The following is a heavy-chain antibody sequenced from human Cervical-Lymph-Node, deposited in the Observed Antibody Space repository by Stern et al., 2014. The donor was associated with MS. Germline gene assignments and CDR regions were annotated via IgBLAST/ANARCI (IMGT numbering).Heavy chain of an antibody. CDR3: AAVSTWGP. D-gene: IGHD3-16*01. Sequence: QMQLVQSGPEMKKPGTSVNVSCKASGFTFTSSTVQWVRQARGQRLEWIGWIVVGTGKANYAQKFQGRVTISRDLSTDTAYMELSSLRSDDTAIYYCAAVSTWGPWGQGTPGTVSS. CDR1: GFTFTSST. V-gene: IGHV1-58*03. CDR2: IVVGTGKA. J-gene: IGHJ4*02.